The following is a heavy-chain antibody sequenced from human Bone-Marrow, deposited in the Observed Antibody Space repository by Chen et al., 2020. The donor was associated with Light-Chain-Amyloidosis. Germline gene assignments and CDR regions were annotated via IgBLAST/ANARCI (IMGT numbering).Heavy chain of an antibody. D-gene: IGHD3-22*01. J-gene: IGHJ4*02. CDR3: ATDVDVGDYYETGFNY. V-gene: IGHV1-24*01. CDR1: GDSLTDLG. Sequence: QVQLVQSGAEVTRPGASVKVSCKVSGDSLTDLGIHWVRQAPGKGLEWVGGFDPEDEEMMYGQKFQGRVRMIEDTSTETAYMELTSLTSEDTAIYYCATDVDVGDYYETGFNYWGQGTLVTVSS. CDR2: FDPEDEEM.